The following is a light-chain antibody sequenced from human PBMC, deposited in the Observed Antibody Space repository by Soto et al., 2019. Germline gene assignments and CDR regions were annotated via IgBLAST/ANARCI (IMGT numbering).Light chain of an antibody. CDR2: GAY. Sequence: EIVLTQSPGTLSLSPGERATLSCRASQSVRNSYLAWYQQKPGQAPRLLIYGAYTRATGIPDRFSGSGSGTEFTLTISSLQSEDFAVYYCQQYNNWPPWTFGQGTKVDIK. J-gene: IGKJ1*01. V-gene: IGKV3D-15*01. CDR3: QQYNNWPPWT. CDR1: QSVRNSY.